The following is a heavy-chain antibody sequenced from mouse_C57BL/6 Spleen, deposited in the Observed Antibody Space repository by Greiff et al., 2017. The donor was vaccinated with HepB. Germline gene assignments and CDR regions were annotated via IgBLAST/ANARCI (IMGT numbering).Heavy chain of an antibody. CDR3: ARNGNYAMDY. CDR2: INPYNGGT. CDR1: GYTFTDYY. Sequence: LVKPGASVKMSCKASGYTFTDYYMNWVKQSHGKSLEWIGVINPYNGGTSYNQKFKGKATLTVDKSSSTAYMELNSLTSEDSAVYYCARNGNYAMDYWGQGTSVTVSS. J-gene: IGHJ4*01. V-gene: IGHV1-19*01.